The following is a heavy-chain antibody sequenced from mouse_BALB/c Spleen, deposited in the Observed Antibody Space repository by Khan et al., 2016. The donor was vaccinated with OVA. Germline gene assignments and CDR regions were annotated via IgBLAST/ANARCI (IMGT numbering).Heavy chain of an antibody. D-gene: IGHD1-2*01. Sequence: VQLQQSGAELVKPGASVKLSCTASGFNIKDTYMHWVKQRPEQGLEWIGRIDPANGNTKYDPKFQGKATITADTSSKTAYLQLSSLTSEDTSVYYCASITTAKRGFDYWGQGTTLTVSS. J-gene: IGHJ2*01. CDR3: ASITTAKRGFDY. V-gene: IGHV14-3*02. CDR1: GFNIKDTY. CDR2: IDPANGNT.